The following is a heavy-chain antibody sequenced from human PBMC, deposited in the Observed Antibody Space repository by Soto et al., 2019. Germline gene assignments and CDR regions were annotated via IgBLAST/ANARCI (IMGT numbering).Heavy chain of an antibody. D-gene: IGHD1-1*01. CDR3: ARGRYGDY. CDR1: GYAFTTYG. V-gene: IGHV1-18*01. CDR2: ISAHNGNT. Sequence: QVHLVQSGAEVKKPGASVKVSCQGSGYAFTTYGITWVRQAPGQGLEWMGWISAHNGNTDYAQKLLGRVTVTRDTSTSTAYMELRSLRYDGTPVYYCARGRYGDYWGQGALVTVSS. J-gene: IGHJ4*02.